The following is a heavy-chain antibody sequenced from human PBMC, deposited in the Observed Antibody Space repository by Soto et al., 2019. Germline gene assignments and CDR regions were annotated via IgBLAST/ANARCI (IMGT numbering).Heavy chain of an antibody. CDR1: GYTFTSYA. CDR3: ARGIAPYYFDY. J-gene: IGHJ4*02. D-gene: IGHD6-13*01. Sequence: QVQLVQSGAEEKKPGASVKVSCKASGYTFTSYAMHWVRQAPGQRLEWMGWINAGNGNTKYSQKFQGRVTITRDTSESTAYMELSSLRSEDTAVYYCARGIAPYYFDYWRQGTLVNVSS. CDR2: INAGNGNT. V-gene: IGHV1-3*05.